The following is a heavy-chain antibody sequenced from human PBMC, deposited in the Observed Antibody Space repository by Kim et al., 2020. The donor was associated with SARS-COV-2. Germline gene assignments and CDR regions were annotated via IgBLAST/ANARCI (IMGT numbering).Heavy chain of an antibody. D-gene: IGHD3-10*01. V-gene: IGHV3-33*01. J-gene: IGHJ4*02. CDR1: GFTFSSYG. CDR2: IWYDGSNK. Sequence: GGSLRLSCAASGFTFSSYGMHWVRQAPGKGLEWVAVIWYDGSNKYYADSVKGRFTISRDNSKNTLYLQMNSLRAEDTAVYYCARGSYYYGSGSRPYYFDYWAREPWSPSPQ. CDR3: ARGSYYYGSGSRPYYFDY.